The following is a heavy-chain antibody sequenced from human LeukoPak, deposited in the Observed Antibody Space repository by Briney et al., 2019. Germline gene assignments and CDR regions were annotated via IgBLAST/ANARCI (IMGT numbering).Heavy chain of an antibody. CDR1: GFTFNNFW. V-gene: IGHV3-7*01. CDR3: ARGVYCSPTICYGGRYYYYMDV. Sequence: RGSLRLSCAASGFTFNNFWMSWVRQAPGKGLEWVASIKQDGSEKYFLDSVKGRFTISRDNAKTSLFLQMNSLGAEDTAVYYCARGVYCSPTICYGGRYYYYMDVWGKGTTVTVSS. CDR2: IKQDGSEK. D-gene: IGHD2-2*01. J-gene: IGHJ6*03.